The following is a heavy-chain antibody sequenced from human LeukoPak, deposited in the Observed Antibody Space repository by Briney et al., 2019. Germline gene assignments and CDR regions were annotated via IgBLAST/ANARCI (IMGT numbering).Heavy chain of an antibody. CDR1: GGTFSSYA. CDR3: ARGRVSGTTLVTWFDT. V-gene: IGHV1-69*05. CDR2: IISISPTA. J-gene: IGHJ5*02. D-gene: IGHD5-18*01. Sequence: EASVKVSCKASGGTFSSYAISWVRQAPGQGLEWLGGIISISPTANYAQKFQDRVTMNMDESTTTAFMELSSLRSDDTAVYYCARGRVSGTTLVTWFDTWGQGTLVTVSS.